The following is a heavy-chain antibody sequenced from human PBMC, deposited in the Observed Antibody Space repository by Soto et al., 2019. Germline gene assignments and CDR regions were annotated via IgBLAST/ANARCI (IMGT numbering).Heavy chain of an antibody. CDR2: INPSGGST. CDR3: ARSPATVTTVFRYFDY. V-gene: IGHV1-46*01. J-gene: IGHJ4*02. D-gene: IGHD4-17*01. CDR1: GYTFTSYY. Sequence: ASVKVSCKASGYTFTSYYMHWVRQAPGQGLEWMGIINPSGGSTSYAQKFQGRVTMTRDTSTSTVYMKLSSVTAADTAVYYCARSPATVTTVFRYFDYWGQGTLVTVSS.